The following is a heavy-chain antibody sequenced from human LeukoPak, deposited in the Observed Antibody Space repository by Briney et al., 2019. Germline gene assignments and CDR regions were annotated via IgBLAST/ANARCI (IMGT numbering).Heavy chain of an antibody. CDR3: ARGGVQYYYGSGSYPPRIDY. CDR2: ISYDGSKK. V-gene: IGHV3-30-3*01. CDR1: GFTFSNYA. J-gene: IGHJ4*02. Sequence: GRSLRLSCAASGFTFSNYAIQWVRQAPGKGLEWVAVISYDGSKKSYSASVKGRFTISRDNSKNPLYLQMNSLGAEDTAVYSCARGGVQYYYGSGSYPPRIDYWGQGTLVTVSS. D-gene: IGHD3-10*01.